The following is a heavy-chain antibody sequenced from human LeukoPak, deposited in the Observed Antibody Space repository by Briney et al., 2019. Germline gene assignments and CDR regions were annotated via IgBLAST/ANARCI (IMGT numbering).Heavy chain of an antibody. CDR1: GGSISSYY. J-gene: IGHJ6*03. D-gene: IGHD6-13*01. CDR2: IYYSGST. V-gene: IGHV4-59*01. CDR3: ARCSSSWEGYYYMDV. Sequence: PSETLSLTCTVSGGSISSYYWSWIRQPPGKGLEWIGYIYYSGSTNYNPSLKSRVTISVDTSKNQFSLKLSSVTAADTAVYYCARCSSSWEGYYYMDVWGKGTTVTISS.